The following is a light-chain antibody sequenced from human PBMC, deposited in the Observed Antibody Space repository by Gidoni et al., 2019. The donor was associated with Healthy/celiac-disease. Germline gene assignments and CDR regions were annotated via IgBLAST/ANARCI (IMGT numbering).Light chain of an antibody. J-gene: IGLJ2*01. Sequence: SSELTKPPSVSVSPGQTASLTCSGDKLGDKYACWYQQKPGQFPVLVLYQDSKRPSGIPERFSGSNSGNTATLTISGTQAMDEADYYCQACDSSTVVFGGGTKLTVL. CDR3: QACDSSTVV. CDR1: KLGDKY. CDR2: QDS. V-gene: IGLV3-1*01.